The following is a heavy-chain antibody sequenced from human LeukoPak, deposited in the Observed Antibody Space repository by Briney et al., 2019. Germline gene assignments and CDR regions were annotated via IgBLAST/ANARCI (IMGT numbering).Heavy chain of an antibody. V-gene: IGHV3-30*02. CDR2: IRHGGSKK. D-gene: IGHD3-3*01. Sequence: FIRHGGSKKYYADSVKGRFTISRDNSKNTLDLQMNSLRAEDTAVYYCARGTIFGVVTATTYRGQGTLVTVSS. CDR3: ARGTIFGVVTATTY. J-gene: IGHJ4*02.